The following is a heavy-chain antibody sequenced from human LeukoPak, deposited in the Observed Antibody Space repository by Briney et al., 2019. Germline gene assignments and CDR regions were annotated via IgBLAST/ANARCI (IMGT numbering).Heavy chain of an antibody. CDR1: GFTFSNYR. Sequence: PGGSLRLSCVASGFTFSNYRMNWVRQAPGKGLEWLSSISGSDSYILYADSVKGRFTISRDNAKNSLYLQMNILSAEDTAVYYCARSVDGTVVDYWGQGTLVIVSS. CDR3: ARSVDGTVVDY. CDR2: ISGSDSYI. D-gene: IGHD5-24*01. J-gene: IGHJ4*02. V-gene: IGHV3-21*01.